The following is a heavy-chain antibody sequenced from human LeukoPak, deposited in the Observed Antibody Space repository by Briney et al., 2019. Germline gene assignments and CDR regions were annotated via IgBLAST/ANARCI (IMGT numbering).Heavy chain of an antibody. CDR1: GGSISSYY. CDR3: ARMGRIAARPYYYYMDV. Sequence: PSETLSLTCTVSGGSISSYYWSWIRQPPGNGLEWIGYIYYSGSTNYNPSLKSRVTISVDTSKNQFSLKLSSVTAADTAVYYCARMGRIAARPYYYYMDVWGKGTTVTVSS. J-gene: IGHJ6*03. CDR2: IYYSGST. V-gene: IGHV4-59*01. D-gene: IGHD6-6*01.